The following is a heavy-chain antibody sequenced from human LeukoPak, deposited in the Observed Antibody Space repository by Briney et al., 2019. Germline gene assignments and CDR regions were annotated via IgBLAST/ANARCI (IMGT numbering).Heavy chain of an antibody. CDR2: LNNSGST. Sequence: SETLSLTCAVYGGSFSGYYWSWLRQPPGKGLEWIGELNNSGSTNYNPSLKSRVTISVDTSKNQFSLKLSSVTAADTAVYYCARCLGYDYVWGSYRVRGYFDYWGQGTLVTVSS. CDR3: ARCLGYDYVWGSYRVRGYFDY. D-gene: IGHD3-16*02. CDR1: GGSFSGYY. V-gene: IGHV4-34*01. J-gene: IGHJ4*02.